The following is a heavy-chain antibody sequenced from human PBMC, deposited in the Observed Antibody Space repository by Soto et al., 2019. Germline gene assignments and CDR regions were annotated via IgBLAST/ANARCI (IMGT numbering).Heavy chain of an antibody. V-gene: IGHV3-74*01. J-gene: IGHJ4*02. CDR2: INSVGGST. CDR1: GFTFSSYW. Sequence: EVQLVESGGGLVQPGGSLRLTCAASGFTFSSYWMHWVRQAPGKGLVWVSRINSVGGSTNYADSVNGRFTILRDNAKNKLYLQMNTLSAEDTAVDYGARRPTGVGNYWCQGPLGTVSS. D-gene: IGHD2-8*01. CDR3: ARRPTGVGNY.